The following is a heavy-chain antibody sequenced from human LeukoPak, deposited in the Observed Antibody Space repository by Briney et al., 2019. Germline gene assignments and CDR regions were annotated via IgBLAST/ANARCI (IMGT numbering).Heavy chain of an antibody. V-gene: IGHV3-48*04. J-gene: IGHJ4*02. CDR2: ISSSGSTI. CDR1: GFPFSTFA. Sequence: GSLRLSCAASGFPFSTFAMIWVRQPPGKGLEWVSYISSSGSTIYYADSVKGRFTISRDNAKNSLYLQMNSLRAEDTAVYYCARDDYDSSGSFDYWGQGTLVTVSS. D-gene: IGHD3-22*01. CDR3: ARDDYDSSGSFDY.